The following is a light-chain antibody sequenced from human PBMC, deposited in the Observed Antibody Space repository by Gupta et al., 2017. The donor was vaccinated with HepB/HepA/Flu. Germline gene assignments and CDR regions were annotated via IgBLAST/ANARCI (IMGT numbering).Light chain of an antibody. Sequence: DIQMTQSPSTLSASVGDRVTITCRASQSISSWLAWYQQKPGKAPKPLIYKASTLESGVPSRFSGSGSGTEFTLTISSLQPDDFATYYCQQYNTYSETFGQGTKVESK. CDR3: QQYNTYSET. J-gene: IGKJ1*01. CDR1: QSISSW. V-gene: IGKV1-5*03. CDR2: KAS.